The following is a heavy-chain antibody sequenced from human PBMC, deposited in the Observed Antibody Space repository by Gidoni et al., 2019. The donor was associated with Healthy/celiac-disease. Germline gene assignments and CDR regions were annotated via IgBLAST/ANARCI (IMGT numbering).Heavy chain of an antibody. CDR1: GFTFISYS. Sequence: EVQLVESGGGLVKPGGSLRLSCAASGFTFISYSMNWVRQAPGKGLEWVSSISSSSSYIYYADSVKGRFTISRDNAKNSLYLQMNSLRAEDTAVYYCARETLSITMNTGFDYWGQGTLVTVSS. J-gene: IGHJ4*02. V-gene: IGHV3-21*01. CDR2: ISSSSSYI. D-gene: IGHD3-3*01. CDR3: ARETLSITMNTGFDY.